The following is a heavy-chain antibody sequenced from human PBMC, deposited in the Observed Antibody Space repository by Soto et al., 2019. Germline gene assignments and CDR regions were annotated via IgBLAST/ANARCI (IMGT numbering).Heavy chain of an antibody. CDR2: INHSGST. CDR1: GGSFSGYY. CDR3: ARRPLSSTGFDY. Sequence: QVQLQQWGAGLLKPSETLSLTCAVYGGSFSGYYWSWIRQPPGKGLEWIGEINHSGSTNYNPSLKSRVTISVDTSKNQFSLKLSSVTAADTAVYYCARRPLSSTGFDYWGQGTLVTVSS. V-gene: IGHV4-34*01. J-gene: IGHJ4*02.